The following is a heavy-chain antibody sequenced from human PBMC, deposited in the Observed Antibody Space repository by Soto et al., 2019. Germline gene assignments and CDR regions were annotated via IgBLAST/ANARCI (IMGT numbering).Heavy chain of an antibody. V-gene: IGHV3-23*01. CDR2: ISGSGGST. CDR1: GFTFSSYA. CDR3: AKGWNYDYYYYGMDV. J-gene: IGHJ6*02. D-gene: IGHD1-7*01. Sequence: MRLPCAASGFTFSSYAMSWVRQAQGKGLELVSAISGSGGSTYYADSVKGRFTISRDNSKNTLYLQMNSLRAEDTAVYYCAKGWNYDYYYYGMDVWGQGTTVKVSS.